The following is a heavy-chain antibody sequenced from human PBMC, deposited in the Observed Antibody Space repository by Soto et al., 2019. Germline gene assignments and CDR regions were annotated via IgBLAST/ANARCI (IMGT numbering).Heavy chain of an antibody. CDR3: ARDMYSSDYFVKWFEP. V-gene: IGHV3-30*14. CDR2: ISHDGINK. Sequence: QVRLVESGGGVVQPGRSLRLSCTDSGFSFSSYAMYWFRQPPGKGLEWVAVISHDGINKHYADSVKGRVTVSRNKFNYSLDFQLNSLGGEDTAMYYCARDMYSSDYFVKWFEPWGQGTLVTVSS. CDR1: GFSFSSYA. D-gene: IGHD6-19*01. J-gene: IGHJ5*02.